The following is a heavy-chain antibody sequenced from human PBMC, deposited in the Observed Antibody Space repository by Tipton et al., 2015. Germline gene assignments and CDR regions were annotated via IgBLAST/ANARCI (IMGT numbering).Heavy chain of an antibody. Sequence: TLSLTCNVSGASVSTGSYYYNWIRQPPGQGLQWIAYYYVGTINYNPSLRGRVSISLDVSKNQFSLQLNSVTAADTAVYYCAREVWDTDRSGYDYWGQGTLVTVSS. J-gene: IGHJ4*02. CDR3: AREVWDTDRSGYDY. CDR2: YYVGTI. CDR1: GASVSTGSYY. D-gene: IGHD3-3*01. V-gene: IGHV4-61*01.